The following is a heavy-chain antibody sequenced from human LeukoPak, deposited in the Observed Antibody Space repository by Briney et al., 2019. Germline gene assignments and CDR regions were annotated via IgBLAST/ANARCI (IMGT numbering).Heavy chain of an antibody. V-gene: IGHV3-33*01. CDR1: GFTFSSYG. D-gene: IGHD1-14*01. Sequence: GGSLRLPCAASGFTFSSYGMHWVRQAPGKGLEWVAVIWYDGSNKYYADFVKGRFTISRDNSKNTLYLQMNSLRAEDTAVYYCARGQPGDPIDYWGQGTLVTVSS. J-gene: IGHJ4*02. CDR3: ARGQPGDPIDY. CDR2: IWYDGSNK.